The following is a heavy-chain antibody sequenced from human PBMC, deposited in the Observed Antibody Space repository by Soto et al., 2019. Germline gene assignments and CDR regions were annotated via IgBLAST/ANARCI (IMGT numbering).Heavy chain of an antibody. CDR3: ARDFVGSGSSYTAL. J-gene: IGHJ4*02. CDR2: ISPYNGNT. V-gene: IGHV1-18*01. CDR1: VYIFITYG. Sequence: EASVKVSCKASVYIFITYGIIWVRQAPGQGLEWMGRISPYNGNTNYAQNLQGRVTMTTVTSTSTAYMELRSLRSDDTAVYYCARDFVGSGSSYTALWAPGKPLTVS. D-gene: IGHD3-10*01.